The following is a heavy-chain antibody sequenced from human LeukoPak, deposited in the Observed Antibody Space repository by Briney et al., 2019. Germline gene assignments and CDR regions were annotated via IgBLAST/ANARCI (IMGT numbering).Heavy chain of an antibody. CDR1: VGSISVYY. Sequence: RSETPSLTCTVSVGSISVYYWSWIRQPPGKGLEWIGYCYSSGNTISNPSLKSRVTILVDKSKKQFFLRLSSLTAADTAVYYCARQWGDTAMIDYWGQGTLVTVSS. D-gene: IGHD5-18*01. CDR2: CYSSGNT. CDR3: ARQWGDTAMIDY. J-gene: IGHJ4*02. V-gene: IGHV4-59*08.